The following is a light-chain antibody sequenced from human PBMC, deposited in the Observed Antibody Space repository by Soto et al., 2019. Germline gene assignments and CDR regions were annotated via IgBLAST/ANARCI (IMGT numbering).Light chain of an antibody. V-gene: IGLV1-51*01. CDR1: SSNIGNNY. CDR3: ATWDGSLPGEV. J-gene: IGLJ2*01. Sequence: QAVVTQSPSVSAAPGQKVTISCSGSSSNIGNNYVSWYQQLPGTAPKLLIYDNNKRPSGIPDRFSGSKSGTSGTLDITGRQTGDEAYYYCATWDGSLPGEVFGGGTKLTVL. CDR2: DNN.